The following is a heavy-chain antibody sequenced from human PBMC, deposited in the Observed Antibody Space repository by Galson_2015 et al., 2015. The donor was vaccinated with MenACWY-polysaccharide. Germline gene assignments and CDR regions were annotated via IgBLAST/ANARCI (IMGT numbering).Heavy chain of an antibody. CDR1: AFDFNKYV. D-gene: IGHD6-13*01. V-gene: IGHV3-23*01. Sequence: SLRLSCAASAFDFNKYVMNWVRQPSGKGLQWVSSITPTGGTPSYADSVRGRFTITRDNPKNTLYLQMNRLGAADTAVYYCAKVQQQFDGFDVWGQGTMVTVSS. CDR3: AKVQQQFDGFDV. J-gene: IGHJ3*01. CDR2: ITPTGGTP.